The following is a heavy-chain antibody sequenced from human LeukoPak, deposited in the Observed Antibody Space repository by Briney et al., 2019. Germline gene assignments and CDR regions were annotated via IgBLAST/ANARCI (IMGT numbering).Heavy chain of an antibody. CDR1: GFTFSSYS. D-gene: IGHD6-13*01. CDR2: ISSSSSTI. Sequence: HSGGSLRLSCAASGFTFSSYSMNWVRQAPGKGLEWVSYISSSSSTIYYADSAKGRFTISRDNSKNTLYLQMNSLRAEDTAVYYCAKSSSSYRPAAFDIWGQGTMVTVSS. J-gene: IGHJ3*02. V-gene: IGHV3-48*01. CDR3: AKSSSSYRPAAFDI.